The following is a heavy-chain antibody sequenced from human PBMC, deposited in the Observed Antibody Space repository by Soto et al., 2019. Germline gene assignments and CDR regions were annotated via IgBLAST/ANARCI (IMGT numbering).Heavy chain of an antibody. J-gene: IGHJ4*02. Sequence: QLQLQESGPGLVKPSETLSLTCTVSGGSISSSSYYWGWIRQPPGKGLEWIGSIYYSGSTYYNPPRKSQITISGDTPKTQCSRQLRSLTAADPAVYYCARHTPAISISDHWGPGTLVTFSS. V-gene: IGHV4-39*01. CDR1: GGSISSSSYY. CDR3: ARHTPAISISDH. CDR2: IYYSGST. D-gene: IGHD2-15*01.